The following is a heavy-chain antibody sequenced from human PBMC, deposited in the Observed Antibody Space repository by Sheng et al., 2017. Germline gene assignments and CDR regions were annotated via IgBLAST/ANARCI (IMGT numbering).Heavy chain of an antibody. Sequence: QVQLVQSGAELKKPGASVKVSCKASGYTFTSYGISWVRQAPGQGLEWMGWLSAYNGNTNYAQKTPRARVTMTTDTSTSTAYMELRSLRSDDTAVYYCARVLSVAATEAFFVYWGRGTRGHRLL. CDR2: LSAYNGNT. V-gene: IGHV1-18*01. CDR3: ARVLSVAATEAFFVY. CDR1: GYTFTSYG. J-gene: IGHJ4*01. D-gene: IGHD6-19*01.